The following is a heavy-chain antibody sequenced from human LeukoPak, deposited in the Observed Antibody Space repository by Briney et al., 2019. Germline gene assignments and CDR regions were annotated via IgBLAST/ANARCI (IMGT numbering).Heavy chain of an antibody. D-gene: IGHD5-18*01. CDR2: INPGGGST. V-gene: IGHV1-46*01. J-gene: IGHJ4*02. CDR1: GYTFTDYY. CDR3: ARIGTPGVIQLWLDY. Sequence: ASVKVSCKASGYTFTDYYMHWVRQAPGQGLEWMGIINPGGGSTSYAQKFQGRVTMSRDTSTSTVYMELSSLRSEDTAVYYCARIGTPGVIQLWLDYWGQGTLVTVSS.